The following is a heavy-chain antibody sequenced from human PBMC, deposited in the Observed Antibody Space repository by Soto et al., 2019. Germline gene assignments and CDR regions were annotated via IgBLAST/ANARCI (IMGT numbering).Heavy chain of an antibody. CDR3: AKEGLGRYSSGWYRG. D-gene: IGHD6-19*01. J-gene: IGHJ4*02. CDR2: ISGSGGST. CDR1: GFTFSSYA. Sequence: GGSLRLSCAASGFTFSSYAMSWVRQAPGKGLEWVSAISGSGGSTYYADSVKGRFTISRDNSKNTLYRQMNSLRAEDTAVYYCAKEGLGRYSSGWYRGWGQGTLVTVSS. V-gene: IGHV3-23*01.